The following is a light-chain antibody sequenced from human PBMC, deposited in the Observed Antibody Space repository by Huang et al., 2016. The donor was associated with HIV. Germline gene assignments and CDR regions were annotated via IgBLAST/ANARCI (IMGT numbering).Light chain of an antibody. CDR3: QQFDNVPYS. CDR2: DAT. CDR1: QDISNY. V-gene: IGKV1-33*01. J-gene: IGKJ2*03. Sequence: DIQMTQSPSSLTASIGDRVTITCQASQDISNYLNWYQKKPGKAPKLLLYDATKSEAGVPSRFSGSGSGTDFTLTISRLQPEDFATYYCQQFDNVPYSFGQGTRLEIK.